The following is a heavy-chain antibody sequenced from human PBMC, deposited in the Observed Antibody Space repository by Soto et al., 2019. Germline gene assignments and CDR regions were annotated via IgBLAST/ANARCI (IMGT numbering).Heavy chain of an antibody. D-gene: IGHD2-2*01. CDR1: GYTFTSYY. CDR2: INPSGGST. J-gene: IGHJ4*02. CDR3: ARDNLPAAMFDY. V-gene: IGHV1-46*01. Sequence: ASVKVSCKAFGYTFTSYYMHWVRQAPGQGLEWMGIINPSGGSTSYAQKFQGRVTMTRDTSTSTVYMELSSLRSEDTAVYYCARDNLPAAMFDYWGQGALVTVSS.